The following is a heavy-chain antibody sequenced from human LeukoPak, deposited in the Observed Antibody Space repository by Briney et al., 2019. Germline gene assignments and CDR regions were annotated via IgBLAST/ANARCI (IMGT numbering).Heavy chain of an antibody. V-gene: IGHV3-66*01. J-gene: IGHJ6*02. CDR1: GFTVSSIY. Sequence: GGSLRLSCAASGFTVSSIYMSWVRQAPGKGLEWVSVIYSGGSTYYADSVKGRFTISRDNSKNTLYLQMNSLRAEDTAVYYCARDPPYSSSWDYYGMDVWGQGTTVTVSS. CDR3: ARDPPYSSSWDYYGMDV. CDR2: IYSGGST. D-gene: IGHD6-13*01.